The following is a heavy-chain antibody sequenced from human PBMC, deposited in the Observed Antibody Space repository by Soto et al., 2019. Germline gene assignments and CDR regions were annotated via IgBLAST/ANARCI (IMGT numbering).Heavy chain of an antibody. CDR2: VYSSGGT. Sequence: QVQLQESGPGLVKPSETLSLTCSVSGGSVSSGSYYWSWIRQPPGKGLEWGGYVYSSGGTSYNPSLKSRVTISLDTYKNQFSLKLSSVTAADTAVYYCARDGDGYNHWGQGTLVTVSS. CDR3: ARDGDGYNH. CDR1: GGSVSSGSYY. D-gene: IGHD5-12*01. J-gene: IGHJ4*02. V-gene: IGHV4-61*01.